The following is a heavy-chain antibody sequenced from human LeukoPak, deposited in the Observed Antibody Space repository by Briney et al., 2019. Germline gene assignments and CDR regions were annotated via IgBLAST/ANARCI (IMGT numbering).Heavy chain of an antibody. V-gene: IGHV4-59*11. Sequence: SETLSLTCAVSGDSFNSHYWTWIRQPPGRGLEWIGYISYIGTTNYNPSLKSRVTISIDTSKNQFSLKLSSVTTADTAVYYCARDLVTVTKGFDIWGLGTMVSVSS. CDR1: GDSFNSHY. CDR3: ARDLVTVTKGFDI. D-gene: IGHD4-17*01. CDR2: ISYIGTT. J-gene: IGHJ3*02.